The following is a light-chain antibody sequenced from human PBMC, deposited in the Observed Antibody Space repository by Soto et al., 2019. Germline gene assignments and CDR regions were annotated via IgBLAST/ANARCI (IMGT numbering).Light chain of an antibody. CDR2: GNS. V-gene: IGLV1-40*01. CDR1: SSNIGAGYD. CDR3: QSYDSSLSGV. J-gene: IGLJ7*01. Sequence: QSVLTQPPSVSGAPGQRVTISCTGSSSNIGAGYDVHWYQQLPGTAPKLLIYGNSNRPSGVPDRFSGSKSGTSASLAINGLQAEDEADYYCQSYDSSLSGVFGGGTQLTVL.